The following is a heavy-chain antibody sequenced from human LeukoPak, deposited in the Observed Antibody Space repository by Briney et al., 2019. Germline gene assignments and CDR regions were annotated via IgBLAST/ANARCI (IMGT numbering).Heavy chain of an antibody. J-gene: IGHJ3*02. D-gene: IGHD3-3*01. CDR1: GGSISSYY. CDR2: IYYSGST. CDR3: ARDRGDDAFDI. Sequence: PSETLSLTCTVSGGSISSYYWSWIRQPPGKGLEWIGYIYYSGSTNYNPSLKSRVTISVDTSKNQSSLKLSSVTAADTAVYYCARDRGDDAFDIWGQGTMVTVSS. V-gene: IGHV4-59*01.